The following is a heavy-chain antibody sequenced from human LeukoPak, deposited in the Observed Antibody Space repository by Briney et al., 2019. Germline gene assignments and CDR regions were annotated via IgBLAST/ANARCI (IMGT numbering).Heavy chain of an antibody. CDR3: AKDRYSNYGNWFDP. CDR2: ISGSGGTT. Sequence: PGGSLRLSCAASGFTFSNYAMNWVRQAPGKGLEWVSGISGSGGTTYHADSVKGRFTISRDNSKNTLYLQMISLRAEDTAVYYCAKDRYSNYGNWFDPWGQGTLVTVFS. J-gene: IGHJ5*02. CDR1: GFTFSNYA. V-gene: IGHV3-23*01. D-gene: IGHD4-11*01.